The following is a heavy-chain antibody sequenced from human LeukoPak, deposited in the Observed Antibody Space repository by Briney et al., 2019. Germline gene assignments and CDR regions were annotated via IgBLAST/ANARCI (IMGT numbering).Heavy chain of an antibody. CDR2: INHSGST. CDR3: ARGRYSSSWYRANWFDP. V-gene: IGHV4-34*01. CDR1: GGSFSGYY. J-gene: IGHJ5*02. D-gene: IGHD6-13*01. Sequence: PSETLSLTCAVYGGSFSGYYWSWIRQPPGKGLEWIGEINHSGSTNYNPSLKSRVTISVDTSKNQFSLKLSSVTAADTAVYYCARGRYSSSWYRANWFDPWGQGTLVTVSS.